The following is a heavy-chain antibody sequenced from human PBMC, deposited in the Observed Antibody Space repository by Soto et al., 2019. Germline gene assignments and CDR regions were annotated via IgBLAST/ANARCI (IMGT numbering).Heavy chain of an antibody. CDR2: INYSGST. Sequence: QVQLQESGPGLVKPSETLSLTCTVSGGSISKYYWSWIRQPPGKGLEWIGSINYSGSTNYNPSLKSRVTISVDTSKNQFSLKLSSVTAADTAVYYCARPKLELRGYWNFDLWGRGTLVTVSS. CDR3: ARPKLELRGYWNFDL. CDR1: GGSISKYY. V-gene: IGHV4-59*01. J-gene: IGHJ2*01. D-gene: IGHD1-7*01.